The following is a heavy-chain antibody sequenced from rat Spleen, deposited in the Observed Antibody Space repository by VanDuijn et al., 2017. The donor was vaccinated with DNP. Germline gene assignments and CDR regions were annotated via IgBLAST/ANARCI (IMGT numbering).Heavy chain of an antibody. CDR2: IIYDGSST. CDR1: GFTFSDYY. CDR3: IRRTVVTGAMDA. V-gene: IGHV5-7*01. J-gene: IGHJ4*01. Sequence: EVQLVESGGGLVQPGRSLKLSCTASGFTFSDYYMAWVRQAPTKGLEWVATIIYDGSSTYYRDSVKGRFTISRDHARSTLYLQMDSLRSEDTATYYCIRRTVVTGAMDAWGQGTAVAVSS. D-gene: IGHD1-1*01.